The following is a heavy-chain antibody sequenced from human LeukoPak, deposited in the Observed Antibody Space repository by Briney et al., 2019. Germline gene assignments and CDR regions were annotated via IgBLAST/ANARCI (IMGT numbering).Heavy chain of an antibody. CDR1: GFTFSGYW. Sequence: HPGGSLRLSCAASGFTFSGYWMHWVRQVPGKGLVWVSRINSDGSSTNYADSVKGRFTISRDNAKNSLYLQMNSLRAEDTAMYYCARDPPGRAADYWGQGSLVTVSS. CDR3: ARDPPGRAADY. D-gene: IGHD3-10*01. J-gene: IGHJ4*02. V-gene: IGHV3-74*01. CDR2: INSDGSST.